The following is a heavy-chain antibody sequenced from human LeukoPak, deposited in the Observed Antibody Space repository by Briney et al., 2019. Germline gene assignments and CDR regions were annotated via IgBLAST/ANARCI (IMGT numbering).Heavy chain of an antibody. Sequence: GGSLRLSCAASGFTFSSYEMNWVRQAPGKGLEWVSYISSSGSTIYYADSVKGRFTISRDNAKNSLYLQMNSLRAEDTAVYYCAGGEESSSTDPFDYWGQGTLVTVSS. J-gene: IGHJ4*02. V-gene: IGHV3-48*03. D-gene: IGHD2-2*01. CDR2: ISSSGSTI. CDR3: AGGEESSSTDPFDY. CDR1: GFTFSSYE.